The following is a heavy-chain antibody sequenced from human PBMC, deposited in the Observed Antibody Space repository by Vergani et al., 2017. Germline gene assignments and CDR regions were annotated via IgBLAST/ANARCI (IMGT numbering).Heavy chain of an antibody. CDR3: AADRWLRYYAFDI. CDR1: GFTFTSSA. V-gene: IGHV1-58*02. CDR2: IVVGSGNT. J-gene: IGHJ3*02. D-gene: IGHD5-12*01. Sequence: QLVQSGAEVKKPGTSVKVSCKASGFTFTSSAMPWVRQARGQRLEWLGWIVVGSGNTNYAQKFQERVTITRDMSTRTAYLELSSLRSEDTAVYYCAADRWLRYYAFDIWGQGTMVTVSS.